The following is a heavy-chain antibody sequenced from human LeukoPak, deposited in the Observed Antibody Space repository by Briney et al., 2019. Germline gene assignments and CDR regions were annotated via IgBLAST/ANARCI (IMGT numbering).Heavy chain of an antibody. D-gene: IGHD5-18*01. CDR2: IYYSGST. Sequence: SETLSLTCTVSGGSISSHYWSCIREPPGGGLEWIGYIYYSGSTNYNLSLKSRVTISLDTSKNQFSLMLSSVTAADTAVYYWARVQRYSYGFTEFDYWGQGTLVTVSS. CDR1: GGSISSHY. J-gene: IGHJ4*02. CDR3: ARVQRYSYGFTEFDY. V-gene: IGHV4-59*11.